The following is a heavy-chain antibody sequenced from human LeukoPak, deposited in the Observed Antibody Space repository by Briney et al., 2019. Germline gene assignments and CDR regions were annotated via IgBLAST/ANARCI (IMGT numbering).Heavy chain of an antibody. CDR1: GGSISSGGYY. Sequence: SGTLSLTCTVSGGSISSGGYYWSWIRQPPGKGLEWIGYIYHSGSTYYNPSLKSRVTISVDRSKNQFSLKLSSVTAADTAVYYCASVRVNYVDYWGQGTLVTVSS. CDR2: IYHSGST. V-gene: IGHV4-30-2*01. CDR3: ASVRVNYVDY. J-gene: IGHJ4*02. D-gene: IGHD3-16*01.